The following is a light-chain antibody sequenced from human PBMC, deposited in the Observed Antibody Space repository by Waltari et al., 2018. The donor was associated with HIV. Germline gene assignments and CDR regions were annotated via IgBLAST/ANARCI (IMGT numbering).Light chain of an antibody. CDR2: GAS. CDR1: QNVGLN. J-gene: IGKJ4*01. Sequence: DILLTQSPATLSVSPGVRGPLSCRASQNVGLNLAWYQQRPGQPPRLLVYGASTRAADVSTRFSASGSGTEVTLTITSVLSEDFATYFCQQYDVWPLTCGGGTNVDLK. CDR3: QQYDVWPLT. V-gene: IGKV3-15*01.